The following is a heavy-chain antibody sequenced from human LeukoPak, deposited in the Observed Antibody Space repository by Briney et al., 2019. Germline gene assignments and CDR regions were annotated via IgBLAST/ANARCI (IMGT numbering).Heavy chain of an antibody. CDR1: GFTFSTYW. V-gene: IGHV3-74*01. Sequence: GGSLRLSCAASGFTFSTYWMSWVRQAPGKGLVWVSRINTDGSSTSYADSVKGRFTISRDNAKNTLYLQMNSLRAEDTAVYYCARTYSSAFDCWGQGTLVTVSS. D-gene: IGHD6-25*01. CDR2: INTDGSST. CDR3: ARTYSSAFDC. J-gene: IGHJ5*01.